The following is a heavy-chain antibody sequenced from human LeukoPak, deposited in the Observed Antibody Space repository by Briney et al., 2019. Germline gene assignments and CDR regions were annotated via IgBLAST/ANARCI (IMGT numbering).Heavy chain of an antibody. J-gene: IGHJ4*02. CDR2: IYHSGST. CDR1: GGSISSGGYY. D-gene: IGHD2-2*01. V-gene: IGHV4-30-2*01. CDR3: ARGAHCTATSCYPPFLHLDY. Sequence: SETLSLTCTVSGGSISSGGYYWSWIRQPPGKGLEWIGYIYHSGSTYYNPSLKSRVTISVDRSKNQFSLKVTSVTAADTAVYYCARGAHCTATSCYPPFLHLDYWGQGALVTVSS.